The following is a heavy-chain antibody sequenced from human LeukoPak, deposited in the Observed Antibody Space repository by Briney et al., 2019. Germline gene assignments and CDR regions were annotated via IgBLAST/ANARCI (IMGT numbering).Heavy chain of an antibody. CDR3: ARARGLTFGNYYYYYMDV. Sequence: SETLSLTCTVSGGSISSYYWSWIRQPPGKGLEWIGYIYYSGSTNYNPPLKSRVTISVDTSKNQFSLKLSSVTAADTAVYYCARARGLTFGNYYYYYMDVWGKGTTVTISS. CDR1: GGSISSYY. D-gene: IGHD3-16*01. V-gene: IGHV4-59*08. CDR2: IYYSGST. J-gene: IGHJ6*03.